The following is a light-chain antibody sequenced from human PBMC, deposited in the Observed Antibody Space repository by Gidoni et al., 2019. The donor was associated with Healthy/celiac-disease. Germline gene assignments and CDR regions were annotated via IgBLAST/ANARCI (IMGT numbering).Light chain of an antibody. J-gene: IGKJ4*01. CDR3: QQRSNWPSLT. V-gene: IGKV3-11*01. CDR2: DAS. Sequence: EIVLTQSPATLSLSPGERATLSCRASQSVSSYLAWYHQKPVQAPRLLIYDASNRATGIPARFSGSGSGTDFTLTISSLEPEDFAVYYCQQRSNWPSLTFGGGTKVEIK. CDR1: QSVSSY.